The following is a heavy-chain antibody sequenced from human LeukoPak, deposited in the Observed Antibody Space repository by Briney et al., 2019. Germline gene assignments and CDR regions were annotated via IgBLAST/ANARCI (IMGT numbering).Heavy chain of an antibody. CDR3: ARGELRYFDWLLRGTYFDY. CDR1: GRSFSGYY. J-gene: IGHJ4*02. V-gene: IGHV4-34*01. Sequence: KPSETLSLTCAVYGRSFSGYYWSWIRQPPGKGLEWIGEINHSGSTNYNPSLKSRVTISVDTSKNQFSLKLSSVTAADTAAYYCARGELRYFDWLLRGTYFDYWGQGTLVTVSS. CDR2: INHSGST. D-gene: IGHD3-9*01.